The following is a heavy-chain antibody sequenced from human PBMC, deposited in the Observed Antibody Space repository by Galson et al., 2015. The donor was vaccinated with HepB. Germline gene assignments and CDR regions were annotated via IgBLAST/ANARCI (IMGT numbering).Heavy chain of an antibody. J-gene: IGHJ3*02. V-gene: IGHV3-33*01. Sequence: SLRLSCAASGFTFSSYGMHWVRQAPGKGLEWVAVIWYDGSNKYYADSVKGRFTISRDNSKNTLYLQMNSLRAEDTAVYYCAREVYDSSDDNTPDAFEIWGQGTMVTVSS. CDR3: AREVYDSSDDNTPDAFEI. D-gene: IGHD3-22*01. CDR1: GFTFSSYG. CDR2: IWYDGSNK.